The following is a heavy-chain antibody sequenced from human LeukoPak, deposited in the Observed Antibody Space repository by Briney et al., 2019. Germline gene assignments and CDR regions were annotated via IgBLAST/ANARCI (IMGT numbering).Heavy chain of an antibody. J-gene: IGHJ6*03. D-gene: IGHD3-3*01. Sequence: ASVKVSCKASGYTFTSYGISWMRQAPGQGLEWMGWISAYNGNTNYAQKLQGRVTMTTDTSTSTAYMELRSLRSDDTAVYYCARAYYDFWSGYSNTPYYYYYMDVWGKGTTVTVSS. CDR3: ARAYYDFWSGYSNTPYYYYYMDV. CDR1: GYTFTSYG. CDR2: ISAYNGNT. V-gene: IGHV1-18*01.